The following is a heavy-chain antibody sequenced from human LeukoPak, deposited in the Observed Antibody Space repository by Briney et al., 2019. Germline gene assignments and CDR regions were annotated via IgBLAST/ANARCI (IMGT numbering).Heavy chain of an antibody. Sequence: SVKVSCKASGYTFTSYAISWVRQAPGQGLEWMGGIIPIFGTANYAQKFQGRVTITADESTSTAYMELSSLRSEDTAVYYCARGEVAPVPFFDYWGQGTLVTVSS. V-gene: IGHV1-69*13. CDR1: GYTFTSYA. CDR3: ARGEVAPVPFFDY. CDR2: IIPIFGTA. D-gene: IGHD5-24*01. J-gene: IGHJ4*02.